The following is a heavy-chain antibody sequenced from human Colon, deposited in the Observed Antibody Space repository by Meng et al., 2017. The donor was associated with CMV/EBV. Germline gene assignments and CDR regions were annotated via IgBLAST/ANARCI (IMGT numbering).Heavy chain of an antibody. Sequence: GGSLRLSCVASGLTFSSHWMHWVRHTPGKGLVWVSRISDDGSITTYADSVRGRFTISRDNTKNTLYLQMSSLAVDDTAVYYCITEAAGGDYWGQGALVTVSS. V-gene: IGHV3-74*01. CDR3: ITEAAGGDY. CDR1: GLTFSSHW. D-gene: IGHD1-14*01. CDR2: ISDDGSIT. J-gene: IGHJ4*02.